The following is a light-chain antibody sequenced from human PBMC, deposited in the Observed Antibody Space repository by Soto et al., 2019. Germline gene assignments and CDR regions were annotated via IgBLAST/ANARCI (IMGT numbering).Light chain of an antibody. V-gene: IGKV3-20*01. CDR3: QHYGYPQWT. CDR2: GVS. CDR1: QSGSDSY. J-gene: IGKJ1*01. Sequence: EIVLTQSPGTLSLSPGERATLSCRASQSGSDSYLAWYQQKPDQPPRLLIYGVSSRAYGIPDRFSGSGSGTDFTLTISRLEPEDFAVYYCQHYGYPQWTFGQGTKVEIK.